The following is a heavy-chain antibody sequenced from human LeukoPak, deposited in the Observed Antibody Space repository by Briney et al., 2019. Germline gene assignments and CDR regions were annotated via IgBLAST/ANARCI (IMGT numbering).Heavy chain of an antibody. CDR2: ISGSGDST. D-gene: IGHD4-11*01. J-gene: IGHJ4*02. Sequence: GGSLRLSCAASGFTFSNARMSWVRQAPGKGLEWVSGISGSGDSTYYADSVKGRFTISRDNSKNTLYVQMNSLRAEDTAVYYCAKFHTVTTTYWGQGTLVTVSS. CDR1: GFTFSNAR. CDR3: AKFHTVTTTY. V-gene: IGHV3-23*01.